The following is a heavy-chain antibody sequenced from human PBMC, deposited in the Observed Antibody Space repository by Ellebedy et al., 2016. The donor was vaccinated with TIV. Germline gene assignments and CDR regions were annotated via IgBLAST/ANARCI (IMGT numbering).Heavy chain of an antibody. D-gene: IGHD2-2*01. J-gene: IGHJ4*02. Sequence: GESLKISCAASGFTFSSYGMHWVRQAPGKGLEWVAVIWYDGSNKYYADSVKGRFTISRDNSKNTLYLQMNSLRAEDTAVYYCARDQSYCSSTSCYGGLVDYWGQGTLVTVSS. CDR2: IWYDGSNK. CDR3: ARDQSYCSSTSCYGGLVDY. CDR1: GFTFSSYG. V-gene: IGHV3-33*01.